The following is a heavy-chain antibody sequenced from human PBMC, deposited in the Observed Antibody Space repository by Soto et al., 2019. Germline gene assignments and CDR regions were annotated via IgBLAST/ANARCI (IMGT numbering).Heavy chain of an antibody. CDR2: INHSGST. D-gene: IGHD6-13*01. V-gene: IGHV4-34*01. J-gene: IGHJ4*02. CDR1: GGSFSGYY. CDR3: ASRQGGVAAAGSPHY. Sequence: QVQLQQWGAGLLKPSETLSLTCAVYGGSFSGYYWSWIRQPPGKGLEWIGEINHSGSTNYNPSLKSRGTISVDTSKNQFSLKLSSVTAADTAVYYCASRQGGVAAAGSPHYWGQGTLVTVSS.